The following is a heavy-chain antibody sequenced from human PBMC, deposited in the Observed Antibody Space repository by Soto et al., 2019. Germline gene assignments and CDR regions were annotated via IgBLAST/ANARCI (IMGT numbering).Heavy chain of an antibody. D-gene: IGHD2-21*01. CDR1: GGTFSTYS. V-gene: IGHV1-69*02. Sequence: QVQLVQSGAEVKKPGSAVKVSCKDSGGTFSTYSMFWVRQAPGQGLEWMGRIIPMLGIANYAQKFQGRVTITADKSTGTAYMELSSLRSEDTALYYCTIGSWSGEVFDNWGQGTMVTVSS. J-gene: IGHJ3*02. CDR3: TIGSWSGEVFDN. CDR2: IIPMLGIA.